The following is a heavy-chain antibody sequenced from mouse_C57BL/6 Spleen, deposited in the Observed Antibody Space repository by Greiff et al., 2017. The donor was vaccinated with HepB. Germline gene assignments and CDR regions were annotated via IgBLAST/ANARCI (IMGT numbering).Heavy chain of an antibody. V-gene: IGHV5-4*01. Sequence: EVQLVESGGGLVKPGGSLKLSCAASGFTFSSYAMSWVRQTPEKRLEWVATISDGGSYTYYPDNVKGRFTISRDNAKNNLYLQMSHLKSEDTAMYYCARDLITTVPPLAYWGQGTLVTVSA. CDR3: ARDLITTVPPLAY. D-gene: IGHD1-1*01. CDR2: ISDGGSYT. J-gene: IGHJ3*01. CDR1: GFTFSSYA.